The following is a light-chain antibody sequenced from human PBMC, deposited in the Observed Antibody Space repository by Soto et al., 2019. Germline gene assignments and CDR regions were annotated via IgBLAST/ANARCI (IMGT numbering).Light chain of an antibody. CDR3: VAWDDSLNGYV. V-gene: IGLV1-44*01. J-gene: IGLJ1*01. CDR2: SNN. CDR1: SSNIESNT. Sequence: QSVLTQPPSASGTPGQRVTISCSGGSSNIESNTVNWYRQLPGAAPTLLIYSNNQRPSGVPDRFSGSKSGTSGSLTISGLQSEDEADYYCVAWDDSLNGYVLGAGTQLTVL.